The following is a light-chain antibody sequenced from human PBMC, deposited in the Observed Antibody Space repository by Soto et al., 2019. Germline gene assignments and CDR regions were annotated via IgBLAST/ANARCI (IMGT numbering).Light chain of an antibody. Sequence: EIALTQSPATLSLSPGERATLSCRANRTVFNFLIWYQQKPGQAPRLLIYDASNRATDIPARFSGTGSGTDFRLTISSLEPEDFATYYCQQYNSYSYTFGQGTKLEIK. CDR2: DAS. CDR1: RTVFNF. CDR3: QQYNSYSYT. V-gene: IGKV3-11*01. J-gene: IGKJ2*01.